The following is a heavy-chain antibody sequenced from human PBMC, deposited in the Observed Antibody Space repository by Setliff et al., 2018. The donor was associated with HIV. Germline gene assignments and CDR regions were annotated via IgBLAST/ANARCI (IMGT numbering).Heavy chain of an antibody. V-gene: IGHV1-69*08. J-gene: IGHJ4*02. D-gene: IGHD6-19*01. CDR3: ARGRYSSGLTDY. Sequence: SVKVSCKASGGTFSNYPISWVRQAPGQGLEWMGKISPALGTADYAQKFQGRITMTRNTSITTAYMELISLKSEDTAVYYCARGRYSSGLTDYWGQGTLVTVSS. CDR1: GGTFSNYP. CDR2: ISPALGTA.